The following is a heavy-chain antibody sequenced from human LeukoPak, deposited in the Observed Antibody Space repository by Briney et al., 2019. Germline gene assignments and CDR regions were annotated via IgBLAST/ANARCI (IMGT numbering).Heavy chain of an antibody. CDR3: VRHPRYSTGWAIDY. CDR2: MYHSGST. CDR1: GYSISNAYY. V-gene: IGHV4-38-2*01. Sequence: PSETLSLTCAVSGYSISNAYYWGWIRQPPGKGLEWIASMYHSGSTYYNPSHKSRVTISVDTSKNQFSLKLNSVTAADTAVYYCVRHPRYSTGWAIDYWGQGTLVTVSS. D-gene: IGHD6-19*01. J-gene: IGHJ4*02.